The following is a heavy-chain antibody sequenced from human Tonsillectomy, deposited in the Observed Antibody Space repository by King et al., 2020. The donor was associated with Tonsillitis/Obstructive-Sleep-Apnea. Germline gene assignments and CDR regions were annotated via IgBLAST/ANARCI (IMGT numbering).Heavy chain of an antibody. CDR2: IDPSDSYT. V-gene: IGHV5-10-1*03. D-gene: IGHD1-14*01. CDR1: GYSFTTYW. Sequence: VQLVESGAEVKKPGESLRISCKGSGYSFTTYWISWVRQMPGKGLEWMGKIDPSDSYTNYSPSFQGHVTISADKSISTAYLQWSSLKASDTAMYYCARQVNQQDGMDVWGQGTTVTVSS. J-gene: IGHJ6*02. CDR3: ARQVNQQDGMDV.